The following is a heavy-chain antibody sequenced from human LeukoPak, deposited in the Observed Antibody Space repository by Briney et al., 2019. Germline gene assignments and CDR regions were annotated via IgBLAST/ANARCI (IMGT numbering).Heavy chain of an antibody. V-gene: IGHV3-15*01. Sequence: GGSLRLSCAASGFTFSNAWMSWVRQAPGKGLEWVGRTKSKTDGGTTDYAAPVKGRFTISRDDSKNTLYLQMNSLKTEDTAVYYCTTDSDYDFWSGYYFDYWGQGTLVTVSS. CDR2: TKSKTDGGTT. J-gene: IGHJ4*02. CDR3: TTDSDYDFWSGYYFDY. CDR1: GFTFSNAW. D-gene: IGHD3-3*01.